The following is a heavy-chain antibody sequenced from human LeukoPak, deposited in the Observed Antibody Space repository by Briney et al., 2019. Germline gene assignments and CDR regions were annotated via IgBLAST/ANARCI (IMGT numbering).Heavy chain of an antibody. CDR1: GFTFSSYS. V-gene: IGHV3-21*01. D-gene: IGHD4-11*01. CDR3: ARDYDSNSNFDY. J-gene: IGHJ4*02. CDR2: ISSSSSYV. Sequence: GGSLRLSCAASGFTFSSYSMNWVRQAPGKGLEWVSSISSSSSYVYYADSVKGRFTISRDNAKNSLYLQMNSLRAEDTAVYYCARDYDSNSNFDYWGQGTLVTVSS.